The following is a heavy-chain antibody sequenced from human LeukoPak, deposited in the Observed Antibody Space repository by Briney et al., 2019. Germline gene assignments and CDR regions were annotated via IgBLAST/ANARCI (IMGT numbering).Heavy chain of an antibody. CDR2: MKSNNGHT. D-gene: IGHD7-27*01. J-gene: IGHJ4*02. Sequence: ASVKVSCKASGYTFTSFDFNWVRQATGQGLEWMGWMKSNNGHTGYAQKFQGRVTMARDTSISTAYMELSSLTFEDTAVYYCARGPPNWGMVGYWGQGTLVTVSS. CDR3: ARGPPNWGMVGY. CDR1: GYTFTSFD. V-gene: IGHV1-8*01.